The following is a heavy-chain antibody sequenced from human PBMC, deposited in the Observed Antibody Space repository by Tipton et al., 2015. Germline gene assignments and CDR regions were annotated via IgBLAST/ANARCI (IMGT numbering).Heavy chain of an antibody. CDR2: MHHNGDA. D-gene: IGHD1-26*01. Sequence: TLSLTCAVSGGSFSTYYWSWIRQPPGKGLEWIASMHHNGDAYYNPSLGSRATLALDTPKNQFSLTLISATAADTALYYCVGSYYLMDYWGQGTLVTVSS. CDR1: GGSFSTYY. CDR3: VGSYYLMDY. J-gene: IGHJ4*02. V-gene: IGHV4-34*01.